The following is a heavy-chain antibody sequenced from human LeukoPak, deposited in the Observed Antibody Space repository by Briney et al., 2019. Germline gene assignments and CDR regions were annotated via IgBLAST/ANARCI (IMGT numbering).Heavy chain of an antibody. CDR1: GYTLTELS. Sequence: GASVKVSCKVSGYTLTELSMHWVRQAPGQGLEWMGWINPNSGGTNYAQKFQGRVTMTRDTSISTAYMELSRLRSDDTAVYYCARACTSCSLNWFDPWGQGTLVTVSS. CDR2: INPNSGGT. D-gene: IGHD2-2*01. V-gene: IGHV1-2*02. J-gene: IGHJ5*02. CDR3: ARACTSCSLNWFDP.